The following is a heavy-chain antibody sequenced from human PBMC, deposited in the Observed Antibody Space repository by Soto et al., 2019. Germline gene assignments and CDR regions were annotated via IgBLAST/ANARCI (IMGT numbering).Heavy chain of an antibody. CDR3: AGQKDAFHI. J-gene: IGHJ3*02. CDR2: ISGSSSYI. Sequence: EVQLVESGGGLVKPGGSLRLSCAASGFTFTSYSMNWVRQAPGKGLEWVSSISGSSSYIYYADSVKGRFTISRDNAKDSLYLQMNSVRAEDTAVYYCAGQKDAFHIWGQGTMVTVSS. V-gene: IGHV3-21*01. CDR1: GFTFTSYS.